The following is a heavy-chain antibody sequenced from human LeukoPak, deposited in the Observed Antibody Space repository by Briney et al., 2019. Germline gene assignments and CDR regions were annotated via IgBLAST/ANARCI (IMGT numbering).Heavy chain of an antibody. J-gene: IGHJ4*02. CDR2: ISYDGGNK. Sequence: GGSLRLSCAASGLTFSSYGMHWVRQAPGKGLEWVAVISYDGGNKYYADSVKGRFTISRDNSKNTLYLQMNSLRAEDTAVYYCAKDHRYGDYVLLIDYWGQGTLVTVSS. CDR1: GLTFSSYG. CDR3: AKDHRYGDYVLLIDY. D-gene: IGHD4-17*01. V-gene: IGHV3-30*18.